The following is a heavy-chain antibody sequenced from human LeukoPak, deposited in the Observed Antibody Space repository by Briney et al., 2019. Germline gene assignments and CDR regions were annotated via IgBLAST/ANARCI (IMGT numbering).Heavy chain of an antibody. CDR3: ARGHRIAARPEPFDY. D-gene: IGHD6-6*01. V-gene: IGHV4-38-2*02. Sequence: SETLSLTCTVSGYSISSGYYWGWIRQPPGKGLEWIGSIYHSGSTYYNPSLKSRVTISVDTSKNQFSLKLSSVTAADTAVYYCARGHRIAARPEPFDYWGQGTLVTVSS. CDR1: GYSISSGYY. J-gene: IGHJ4*02. CDR2: IYHSGST.